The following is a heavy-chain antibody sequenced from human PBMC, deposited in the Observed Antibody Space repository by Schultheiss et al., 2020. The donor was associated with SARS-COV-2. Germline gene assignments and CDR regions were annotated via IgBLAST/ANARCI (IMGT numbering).Heavy chain of an antibody. J-gene: IGHJ6*02. CDR1: GFTFDDYA. V-gene: IGHV3-9*01. Sequence: GGSLRLSCAASGFTFDDYAMYWVRQAPGKGPEWVSGISWDSARMVYADSVRGRFTISRDNAKNSLYLQMNSLRAEDTAVYYCARVGPPLPPYYYYYGMDVWGQGTTVTVSS. CDR3: ARVGPPLPPYYYYYGMDV. CDR2: ISWDSARM.